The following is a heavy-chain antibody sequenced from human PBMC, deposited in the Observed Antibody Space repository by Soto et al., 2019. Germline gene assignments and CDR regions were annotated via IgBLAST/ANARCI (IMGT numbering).Heavy chain of an antibody. CDR2: ISSSGSTI. D-gene: IGHD2-2*01. Sequence: QVQLVESGGGLVKPGGSLRLSCAASGFTFSDYYMSWIRQAPGKGLEWVSYISSSGSTIYYADSVKGRFTISRDNAKNSLYLQMNSLRADDTAVYYCARDEGPRYCSSTSCYVDAFDIWGQGTMVTVSS. CDR3: ARDEGPRYCSSTSCYVDAFDI. V-gene: IGHV3-11*01. J-gene: IGHJ3*02. CDR1: GFTFSDYY.